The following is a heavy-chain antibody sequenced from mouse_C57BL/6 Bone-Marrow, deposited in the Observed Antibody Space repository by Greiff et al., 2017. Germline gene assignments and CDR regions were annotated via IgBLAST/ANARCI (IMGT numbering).Heavy chain of an antibody. D-gene: IGHD2-10*01. CDR1: GYSFTDYN. CDR2: INPNYGTT. CDR3: ARESYLLSFAY. V-gene: IGHV1-39*01. J-gene: IGHJ3*01. Sequence: VQLKQSGPELVKPGASVKISCKASGYSFTDYNMNWVKQSNGKSLEWIGVINPNYGTTSYNQKFKAKATLTVDKSSSTAYMQLKSLTSEDSAVYYCARESYLLSFAYWGQGTLVTVSA.